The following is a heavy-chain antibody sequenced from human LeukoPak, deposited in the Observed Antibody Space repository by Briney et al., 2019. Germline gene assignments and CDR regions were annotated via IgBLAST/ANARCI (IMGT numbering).Heavy chain of an antibody. CDR1: GFTFSSYG. CDR2: ISYDGSNK. J-gene: IGHJ6*02. CDR3: ARVKVPAATAIYYYGMDV. D-gene: IGHD2-2*01. Sequence: GGSLRLSCAASGFTFSSYGMHWVRQAPGKGLEWVAVISYDGSNKYYADSVKGRFTISRDNSKNTLYLQMNSLRAEDTAVYYCARVKVPAATAIYYYGMDVWGQGTTVTVSS. V-gene: IGHV3-30*03.